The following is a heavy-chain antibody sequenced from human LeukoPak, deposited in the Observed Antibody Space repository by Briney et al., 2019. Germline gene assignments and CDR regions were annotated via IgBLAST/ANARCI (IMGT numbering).Heavy chain of an antibody. CDR1: GGSISSSSYY. V-gene: IGHV4-39*07. Sequence: SETLSLTCTVSGGSISSSSYYWGWIRQPPGKGLEWIGSIYYSGSTNYNPSLKSRVTISVDTSKNQFSLKPSSVTAADTAVYYCARGGVTSDYYYYYYMDVWGKGTTVTISS. CDR2: IYYSGST. CDR3: ARGGVTSDYYYYYYMDV. D-gene: IGHD2-2*01. J-gene: IGHJ6*03.